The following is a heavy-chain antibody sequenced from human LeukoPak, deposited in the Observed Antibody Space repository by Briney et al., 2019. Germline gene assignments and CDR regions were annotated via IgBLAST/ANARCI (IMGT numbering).Heavy chain of an antibody. CDR2: ISFDGSDK. CDR1: GLTFSSSW. Sequence: GGSLRLSCAVSGLTFSSSWMDWVRQAPGKGLEWVALISFDGSDKYYGDFVRGRFTISRDNSNNTLYLQMNNLRVEDTAVYYCAKERYLLDSWGQGTLVTVSS. J-gene: IGHJ4*02. V-gene: IGHV3-30*18. CDR3: AKERYLLDS. D-gene: IGHD2-15*01.